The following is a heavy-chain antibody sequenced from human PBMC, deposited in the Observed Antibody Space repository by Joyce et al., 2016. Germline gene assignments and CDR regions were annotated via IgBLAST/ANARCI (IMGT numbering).Heavy chain of an antibody. CDR2: SDPSDSYT. D-gene: IGHD1-1*01. V-gene: IGHV5-10-1*03. CDR1: GYNLINYW. J-gene: IGHJ4*02. Sequence: EVQLVQSGAELKKPGASPRISCKVSGYNLINYWPSCVRLIPGKGMEWFAGSDPSDSYTNNSPSFQGHVTILIDKSINTAYLQWSSLQASDSAIYYCEGHVSTGLVFDHWGQGALVTVSS. CDR3: EGHVSTGLVFDH.